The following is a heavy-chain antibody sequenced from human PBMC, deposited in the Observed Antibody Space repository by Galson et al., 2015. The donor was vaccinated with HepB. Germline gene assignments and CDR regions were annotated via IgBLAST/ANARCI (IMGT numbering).Heavy chain of an antibody. CDR3: TRQGDTIDY. D-gene: IGHD3-16*01. CDR1: GFIFSDSD. CDR2: IRRKDRNNAT. V-gene: IGHV3-73*01. J-gene: IGHJ4*02. Sequence: SLRLSCAASGFIFSDSDIHWIRQASGKGLEWVGYIRRKDRNNATAYAESVEGRFTISRDESMNTAYLQMNSLKTEDTAVYYCTRQGDTIDYWGQGTRVTVSS.